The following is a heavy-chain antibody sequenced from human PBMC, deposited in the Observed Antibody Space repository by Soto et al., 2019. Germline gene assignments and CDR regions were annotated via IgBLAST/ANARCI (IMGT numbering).Heavy chain of an antibody. Sequence: QVQLVQSGAEVKKPGASVKVSCKASGFTFISYSVSWVRQAPGQGLEWMGWINTYNGNTNYAQKFQGRVIMTTDTSTSTAYMELRRLRSDDTAVYYCARDPDFWSGFYSFDNWGQGTLVTVSS. CDR1: GFTFISYS. CDR3: ARDPDFWSGFYSFDN. D-gene: IGHD3-3*01. J-gene: IGHJ4*02. CDR2: INTYNGNT. V-gene: IGHV1-18*04.